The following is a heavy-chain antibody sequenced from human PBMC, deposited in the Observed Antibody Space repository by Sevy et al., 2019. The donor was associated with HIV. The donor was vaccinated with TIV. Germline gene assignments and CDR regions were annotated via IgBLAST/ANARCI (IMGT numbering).Heavy chain of an antibody. D-gene: IGHD3-22*01. Sequence: GGSLRLSCAASEFTFSSYAMSWVRQAPGKGLEWVSAISGSGGSTYYADSVKGRFTISRDNSKNTLYLQMNSLRAEDTAVYYCAKESPGYNYDSSGSLDYWGQGTLVTVSS. CDR1: EFTFSSYA. CDR2: ISGSGGST. J-gene: IGHJ4*02. V-gene: IGHV3-23*01. CDR3: AKESPGYNYDSSGSLDY.